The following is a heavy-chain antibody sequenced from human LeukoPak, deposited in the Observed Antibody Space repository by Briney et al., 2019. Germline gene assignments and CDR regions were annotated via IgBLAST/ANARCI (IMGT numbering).Heavy chain of an antibody. CDR1: GFTFSSHA. J-gene: IGHJ4*02. D-gene: IGHD3/OR15-3a*01. CDR3: AKLNTGYYTPFDY. Sequence: PGGSLRLSCAASGFTFSSHAMSWVRQAPGKGLEWVSSISGSAVTTYYADSVKGRFTISRDNSKNTLYLQMNSLRAEDTAVYYCAKLNTGYYTPFDYWGQGTLVTVSS. V-gene: IGHV3-23*01. CDR2: ISGSAVTT.